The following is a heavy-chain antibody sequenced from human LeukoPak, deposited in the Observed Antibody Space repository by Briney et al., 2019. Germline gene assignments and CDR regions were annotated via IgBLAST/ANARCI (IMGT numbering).Heavy chain of an antibody. J-gene: IGHJ6*03. CDR1: GGSFSGYY. CDR2: INHSGST. D-gene: IGHD1-1*01. Sequence: SETLSLTCAVYGGSFSGYYWSWIRQPPGKGLEWIGEINHSGSTNYNPSLKSRVTISVDTSKNQFSLKLSSVTAADTAVYYCAGNLYYYYMDVWGKGTTVTISS. V-gene: IGHV4-34*01. CDR3: AGNLYYYYMDV.